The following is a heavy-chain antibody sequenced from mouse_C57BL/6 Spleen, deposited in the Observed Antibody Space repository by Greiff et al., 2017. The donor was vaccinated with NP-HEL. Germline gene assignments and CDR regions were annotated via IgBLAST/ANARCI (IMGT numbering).Heavy chain of an antibody. J-gene: IGHJ3*01. CDR3: TTGRFAY. V-gene: IGHV14-4*01. CDR1: GFNLKDAD. CDR2: IDPENGDT. Sequence: VQLKQSGAELVRPGASVRLSCTASGFNLKDADMNWVKQRPEQGLEWIGWIDPENGDTEYASKFQGKATITADTSSNTAYLQLSSLTSEDTAVYYCTTGRFAYWGQGTLVTVSA.